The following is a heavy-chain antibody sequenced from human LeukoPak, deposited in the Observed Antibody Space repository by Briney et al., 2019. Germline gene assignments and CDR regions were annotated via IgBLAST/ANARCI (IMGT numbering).Heavy chain of an antibody. D-gene: IGHD4-17*01. CDR2: ISGSGGST. V-gene: IGHV3-23*01. Sequence: PGGSLRLSCAASGFTVSTNYMNWVRQAPGKGLEWVSAISGSGGSTYYADSVKGRFTISRDNSKNTLYLQMNSLRAEDTAVYYCAKDALFTDYALDYWGQGTLVTVSS. CDR1: GFTVSTNY. CDR3: AKDALFTDYALDY. J-gene: IGHJ4*02.